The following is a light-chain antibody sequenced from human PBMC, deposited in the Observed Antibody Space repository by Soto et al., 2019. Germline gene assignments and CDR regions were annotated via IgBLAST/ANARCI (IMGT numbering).Light chain of an antibody. CDR1: SSDVGAYNH. J-gene: IGLJ1*01. Sequence: SVLTQPASVSGSPGQSITISCTGTSSDVGAYNHVSWYQQHPGKAPQLIIYEVINRPSGLSNRFSASKSGNTASLTISGLQAEDEAHYYCCSYTNSSNLVLGNGTKVT. CDR2: EVI. V-gene: IGLV2-14*01. CDR3: CSYTNSSNLV.